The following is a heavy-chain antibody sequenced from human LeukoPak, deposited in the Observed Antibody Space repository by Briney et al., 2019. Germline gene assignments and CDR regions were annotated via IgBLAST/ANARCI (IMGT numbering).Heavy chain of an antibody. CDR1: GYTFTIYW. J-gene: IGHJ4*02. CDR3: ARVGAPSWSMVRGVIPYFDY. V-gene: IGHV1-2*02. D-gene: IGHD3-10*01. Sequence: GASVTVSFKASGYTFTIYWMHWVRQAPGQGLEWMGWINPNSGGTNYAQKFQGRVTMTRDTSISTAYMELSRLRSDDTAVYYCARVGAPSWSMVRGVIPYFDYWGQGTLVTVSS. CDR2: INPNSGGT.